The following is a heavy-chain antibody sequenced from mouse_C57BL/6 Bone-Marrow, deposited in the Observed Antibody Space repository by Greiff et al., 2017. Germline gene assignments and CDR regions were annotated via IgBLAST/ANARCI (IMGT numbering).Heavy chain of an antibody. D-gene: IGHD1-1*02. CDR3: VRHLWPDY. J-gene: IGHJ2*01. V-gene: IGHV5-6*01. CDR1: GFTFSSYG. CDR2: ISSGGSYT. Sequence: EVQLVEPGGDLVKPGGSLKFSCAASGFTFSSYGMSWVRQTPDKRLEWVATISSGGSYTYYPDSVKGRFTISRDNAKNTMYLQMSSLKSEDTAIYDCVRHLWPDYWGQGTTLTVSS.